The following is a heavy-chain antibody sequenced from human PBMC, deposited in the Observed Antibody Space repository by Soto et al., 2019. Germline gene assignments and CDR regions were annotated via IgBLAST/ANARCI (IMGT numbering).Heavy chain of an antibody. CDR1: GFTVSSNY. CDR3: ARFPSSFLDY. J-gene: IGHJ4*02. V-gene: IGHV3-66*01. Sequence: GGSLRLSCAASGFTVSSNYMSWVRQAPGKGLEWVSVIYSGGSTYYADSVKGRFTISRDNSKNSVYLQMDSLRAEDTAVYFCARFPSSFLDYWGQGILVTV. CDR2: IYSGGST.